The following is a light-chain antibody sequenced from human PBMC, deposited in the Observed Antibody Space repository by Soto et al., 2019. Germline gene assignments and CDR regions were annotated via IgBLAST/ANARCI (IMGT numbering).Light chain of an antibody. CDR2: LAS. CDR1: QDISNF. Sequence: DIQMTQSPSAMSASVGDSVTITCRASQDISNFLAWFQQKPGNVPKRLIYLASSLQSGVPSRFSGSGSGTEFTLTISSLQPDDFATYYCQHYNSYSEAFGQGTKVDIK. CDR3: QHYNSYSEA. V-gene: IGKV1-17*03. J-gene: IGKJ1*01.